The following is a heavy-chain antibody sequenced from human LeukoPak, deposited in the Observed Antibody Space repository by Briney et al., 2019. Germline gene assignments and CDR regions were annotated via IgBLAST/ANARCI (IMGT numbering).Heavy chain of an antibody. CDR3: ARASYYYDSVDY. V-gene: IGHV4-59*01. CDR2: IYYSGTT. D-gene: IGHD3-22*01. J-gene: IGHJ4*02. Sequence: SETLSLTCTVSGGSISSYYWTWIRQPPGKGLEWIGYIYYSGTTNYNPSLKSRVTISVDTSKNQFSLNRSSVTAADTAVYYCARASYYYDSVDYWGQGTLVTVSS. CDR1: GGSISSYY.